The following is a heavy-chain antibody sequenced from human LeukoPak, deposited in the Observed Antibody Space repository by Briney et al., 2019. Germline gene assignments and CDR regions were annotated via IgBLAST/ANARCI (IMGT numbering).Heavy chain of an antibody. J-gene: IGHJ6*02. CDR3: ARDGPDLDIVVVPAAMNYYYYYGMDV. D-gene: IGHD2-2*03. CDR1: GYTFTGYY. V-gene: IGHV1-2*02. Sequence: SVKVSCKASGYTFTGYYMHWVRQAPGQGLEWMGWINPNSGGTNYAQKFQGRVTMTRDTSISTAYMELSRLRSDDTAVYYCARDGPDLDIVVVPAAMNYYYYYGMDVWGQGTLVTVSS. CDR2: INPNSGGT.